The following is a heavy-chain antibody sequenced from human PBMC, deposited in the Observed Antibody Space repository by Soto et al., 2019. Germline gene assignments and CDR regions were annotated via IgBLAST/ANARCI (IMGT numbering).Heavy chain of an antibody. CDR2: IYYGGST. D-gene: IGHD7-27*01. J-gene: IGHJ4*02. Sequence: CIRQTPGKGLEWIGFIYYGGSTNYNPSLKSRVTISVDTPKNQFSLKLSSVTAADTAVYYCAKNWNWGSLVHWGQGTLVTVSS. V-gene: IGHV4-59*08. CDR3: AKNWNWGSLVH.